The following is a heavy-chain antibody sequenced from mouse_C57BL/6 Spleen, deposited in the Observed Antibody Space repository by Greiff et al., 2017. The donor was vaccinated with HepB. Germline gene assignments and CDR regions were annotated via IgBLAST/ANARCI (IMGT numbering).Heavy chain of an antibody. CDR1: GYTFTSYW. CDR2: INPSSGYT. Sequence: QVQLQQSGAELAKPGASVKLSCKASGYTFTSYWMHWVKQRPGQGLEWIGYINPSSGYTKYNQKFKDKATLTADKSSGTAYMQLSSLTYEDSAVYYCAREDGYYSYWGQGTTLTVSS. V-gene: IGHV1-7*01. CDR3: AREDGYYSY. D-gene: IGHD2-3*01. J-gene: IGHJ2*01.